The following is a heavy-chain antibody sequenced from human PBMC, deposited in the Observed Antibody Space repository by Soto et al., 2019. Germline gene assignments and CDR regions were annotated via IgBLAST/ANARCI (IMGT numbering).Heavy chain of an antibody. V-gene: IGHV3-23*01. CDR3: AKNWDTTSSSSSH. CDR2: ISGSGGST. Sequence: EVQLLESGGGLVQPGGSLRLSCAASGFTFSTYAMSWVRQAPGKGLEWVSVISGSGGSTYYADSVKGRFTISRDKSKKTLYLQKNSLRAEDTAVYYCAKNWDTTSSSSSHWGQGTLVTVSS. CDR1: GFTFSTYA. J-gene: IGHJ4*02. D-gene: IGHD6-6*01.